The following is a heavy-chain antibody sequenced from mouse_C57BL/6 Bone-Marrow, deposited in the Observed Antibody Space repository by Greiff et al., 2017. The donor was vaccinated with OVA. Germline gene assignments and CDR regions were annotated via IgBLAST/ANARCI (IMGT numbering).Heavy chain of an antibody. CDR2: IDPSDSYT. D-gene: IGHD1-2*01. CDR1: GYTFTSYW. J-gene: IGHJ2*01. CDR3: AREDTTAYFDY. V-gene: IGHV1-69*01. Sequence: VQLQQPGAELVMPGASVKLSCKASGYTFTSYWMHWVKQRPGQGLEWIGEIDPSDSYTNYNQKFKGKSTLTVDKSSSTAYMQLSSLTSEDCAVYDCAREDTTAYFDYWGQGTTLTVSS.